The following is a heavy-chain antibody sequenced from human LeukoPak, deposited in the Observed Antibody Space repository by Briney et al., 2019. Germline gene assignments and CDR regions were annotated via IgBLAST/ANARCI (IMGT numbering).Heavy chain of an antibody. CDR2: TYERSKWYN. CDR1: GDSVSSNSAA. V-gene: IGHV6-1*01. J-gene: IGHJ6*02. D-gene: IGHD6-19*01. CDR3: ARDEGAVAYYYYGMDV. Sequence: SQTLSLTCAISGDSVSSNSAAWNWIRQSPLRSLEWLGRTYERSKWYNDYAVSVKSRITINPDTSKNQFSLQLNSVTPEDTAVYYCARDEGAVAYYYYGMDVWGQGTTVTVSS.